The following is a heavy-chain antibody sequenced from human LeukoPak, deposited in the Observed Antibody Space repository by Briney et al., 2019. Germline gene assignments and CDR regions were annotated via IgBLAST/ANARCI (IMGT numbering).Heavy chain of an antibody. J-gene: IGHJ4*02. Sequence: SETLSLTCAVYGGSFSGYYWSWIRQPPGKGLEWIGEINHSGSTNYNPSLKSRVTISVDTSKNQFSLKLSSVTAADTAVYYCARDGGGWYFDYWGQGTLVTVSS. CDR2: INHSGST. D-gene: IGHD6-19*01. CDR3: ARDGGGWYFDY. V-gene: IGHV4-34*01. CDR1: GGSFSGYY.